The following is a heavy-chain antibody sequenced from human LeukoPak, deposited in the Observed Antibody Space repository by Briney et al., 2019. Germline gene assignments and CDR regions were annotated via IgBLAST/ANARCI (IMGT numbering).Heavy chain of an antibody. Sequence: PSETLSLTCTVSGYSISSGYYWGWIRQPPGEGLEWIGSIYHSGSTYYNPSLESRVTISVDTSKNQFSLKLSSVTAADTAVYYCARDRYYDFWSGYSGEIYFDYWGQGTLVTVSS. D-gene: IGHD3-3*01. CDR3: ARDRYYDFWSGYSGEIYFDY. V-gene: IGHV4-38-2*02. J-gene: IGHJ4*02. CDR2: IYHSGST. CDR1: GYSISSGYY.